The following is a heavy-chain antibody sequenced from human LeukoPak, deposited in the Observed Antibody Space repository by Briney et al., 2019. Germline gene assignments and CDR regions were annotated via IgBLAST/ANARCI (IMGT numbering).Heavy chain of an antibody. Sequence: GGSLRLSYAASGFTFSDYYMSWIRQAPGKGLEWVSYISSSGSTLYYADSVKGRITISRDNAKNSLYLQMNSLRAEDTAVYYCARRRYNWNTIDYWGQGTLVTVSS. CDR1: GFTFSDYY. CDR2: ISSSGSTL. D-gene: IGHD1/OR15-1a*01. V-gene: IGHV3-11*01. J-gene: IGHJ4*02. CDR3: ARRRYNWNTIDY.